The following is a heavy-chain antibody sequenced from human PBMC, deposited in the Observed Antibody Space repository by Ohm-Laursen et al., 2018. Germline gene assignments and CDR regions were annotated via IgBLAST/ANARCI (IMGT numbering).Heavy chain of an antibody. CDR2: IYDSGST. Sequence: TLSLTCAVSGGSISSCGHYWIWIRQHPGKGLEWTGYIYDSGSTYYNPSLKSRLTISVDASKNQFSLKLSSVTAADTAVYYCARGLVMGFSDWFDPWGQGNLVTVSS. D-gene: IGHD3-9*01. CDR1: GGSISSCGHY. V-gene: IGHV4-31*11. J-gene: IGHJ5*02. CDR3: ARGLVMGFSDWFDP.